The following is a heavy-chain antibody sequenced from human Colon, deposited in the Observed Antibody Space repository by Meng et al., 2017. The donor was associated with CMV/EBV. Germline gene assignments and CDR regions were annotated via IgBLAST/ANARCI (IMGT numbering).Heavy chain of an antibody. CDR1: GFTFSGYG. V-gene: IGHV3-30*02. J-gene: IGHJ4*02. D-gene: IGHD3-3*01. CDR3: AKVYDFWSGSKG. CDR2: IRNDGSEK. Sequence: GESLKISCVGSGFTFSGYGMHWVRQAPGKGLEWVAFIRNDGSEKYYADSVKGRFTISRDNSKNTLDLQMNSLRPEDKGVYYCAKVYDFWSGSKGWGQGTLVTVSS.